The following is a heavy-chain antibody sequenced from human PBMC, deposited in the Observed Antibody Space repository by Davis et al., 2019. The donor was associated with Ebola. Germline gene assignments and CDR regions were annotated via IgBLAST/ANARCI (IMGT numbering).Heavy chain of an antibody. D-gene: IGHD6-13*01. J-gene: IGHJ4*02. CDR1: GDTFNYYA. Sequence: SVKVSCKASGDTFNYYAINWVRQAPGQGLEWMGRIIPILGLANYAQEFYDRVTITADKSSGTVYMELSSLRSEDTAVYYCARAVTPCIGSSCFSSVNYWGQGTLVTVSS. CDR2: IIPILGLA. CDR3: ARAVTPCIGSSCFSSVNY. V-gene: IGHV1-69*04.